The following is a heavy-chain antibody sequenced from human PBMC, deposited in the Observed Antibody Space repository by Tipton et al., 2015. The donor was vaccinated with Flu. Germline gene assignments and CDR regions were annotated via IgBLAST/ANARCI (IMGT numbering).Heavy chain of an antibody. CDR1: GFTFSSYG. CDR2: IRYDGSNK. V-gene: IGHV3-30*02. Sequence: SLRLSCAASGFTFSSYGMHWVRQAPGKGLEWVAFIRYDGSNKYYADSVKGRFTISRDNSKNTLYLQMNSLRAEDTAVYYCAKRSPFVSWYFDLWGRGTLVTVSS. J-gene: IGHJ2*01. CDR3: AKRSPFVSWYFDL. D-gene: IGHD3-16*01.